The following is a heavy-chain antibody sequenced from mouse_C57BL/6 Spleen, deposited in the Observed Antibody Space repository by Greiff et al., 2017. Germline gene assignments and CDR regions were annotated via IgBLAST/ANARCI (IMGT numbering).Heavy chain of an antibody. Sequence: EVKLQESGPGLVKPSQSLSLTCSVTGYSITSGYYWNWIRQFPGNKLEWMGYISYDGSNNYNPSLKNRISITRDTSKNQFFLKLNSVTTEDTATYYCARDTEDSNYWYFDVWGTGTTVTVSS. CDR3: ARDTEDSNYWYFDV. CDR2: ISYDGSN. J-gene: IGHJ1*03. CDR1: GYSITSGYY. D-gene: IGHD2-5*01. V-gene: IGHV3-6*01.